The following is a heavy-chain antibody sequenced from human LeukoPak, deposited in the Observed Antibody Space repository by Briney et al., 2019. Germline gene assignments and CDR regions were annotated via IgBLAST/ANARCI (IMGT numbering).Heavy chain of an antibody. V-gene: IGHV4-39*01. D-gene: IGHD5-12*01. CDR2: IYYSGST. J-gene: IGHJ4*02. Sequence: SETLSLTCTVSGGSISSSSYYWGWIRQPPGKGLERIGSIYYSGSTYYNPSLKSRVTISVDTSKNQFSLKLSSVTAADTAVYYCARQERFIVATTGELGYWGQGTLVTVSS. CDR3: ARQERFIVATTGELGY. CDR1: GGSISSSSYY.